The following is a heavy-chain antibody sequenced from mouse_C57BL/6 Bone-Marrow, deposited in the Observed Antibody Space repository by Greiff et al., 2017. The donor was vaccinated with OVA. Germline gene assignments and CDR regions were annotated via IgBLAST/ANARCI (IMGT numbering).Heavy chain of an antibody. V-gene: IGHV1-82*01. CDR1: GYAFSSSW. Sequence: QVQLQQSGPELVKPGASVKISCKASGYAFSSSWMNWVKQRPGKGLEWIGRIYTGDGDTNYNGKFKGKATLTADKSSSTAYMQLSSLTSEDSAVYFCAREWRDYAMDYWGQGTSVTVSS. J-gene: IGHJ4*01. CDR3: AREWRDYAMDY. CDR2: IYTGDGDT.